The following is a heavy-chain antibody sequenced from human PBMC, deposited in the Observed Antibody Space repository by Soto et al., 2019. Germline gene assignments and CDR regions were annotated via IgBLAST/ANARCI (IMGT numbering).Heavy chain of an antibody. CDR3: ARSFSIGWNNPPHFYGFDV. Sequence: LNISCKVSGNTFTNYWIGWVRQMPGKGLEWMGIIYPDDSTTRYSPSLKGQVTMSADKSISTAYLQWSSLRASDTAMYYCARSFSIGWNNPPHFYGFDVWGPRTTVTVSS. J-gene: IGHJ6*02. V-gene: IGHV5-51*01. CDR2: IYPDDSTT. D-gene: IGHD6-19*01. CDR1: GNTFTNYW.